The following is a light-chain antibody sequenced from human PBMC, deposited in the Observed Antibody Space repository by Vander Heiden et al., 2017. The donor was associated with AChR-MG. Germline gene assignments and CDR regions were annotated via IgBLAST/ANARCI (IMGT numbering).Light chain of an antibody. J-gene: IGKJ1*01. CDR1: QTVSIN. Sequence: EIVMTQSPATLSVSPGESVTISCRASQTVSINLAWYQQKPGQAPRLLIYGASTRATGIPARFSGSGSGTEFTLTISSLQSEDFGVYYCQQYNTWRTFGQGTKVEIK. V-gene: IGKV3-15*01. CDR3: QQYNTWRT. CDR2: GAS.